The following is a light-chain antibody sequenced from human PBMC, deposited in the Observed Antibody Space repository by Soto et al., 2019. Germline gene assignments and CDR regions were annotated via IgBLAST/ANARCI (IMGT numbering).Light chain of an antibody. Sequence: EIVMTQSPATLSVSPLEIATLSFMAIQSVRTSLAWYQQKPGQAPRLLNYAASNRATGIPARFSGSGSGTDFTLTICSLEPEDSAVNYSQQRRDWPPSLTFGGGTKVDIK. CDR2: AAS. J-gene: IGKJ4*01. CDR1: QSVRTS. V-gene: IGKV3-11*01. CDR3: QQRRDWPPSLT.